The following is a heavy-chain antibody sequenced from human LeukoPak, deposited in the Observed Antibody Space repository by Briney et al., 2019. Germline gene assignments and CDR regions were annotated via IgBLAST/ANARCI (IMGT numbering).Heavy chain of an antibody. V-gene: IGHV4-39*01. D-gene: IGHD3-22*01. J-gene: IGHJ5*02. CDR3: ARQSSGYYYGWFDP. CDR1: GGSILDSTYY. Sequence: PSETLSLSCTVSGGSILDSTYYWAWIRQPPGKGLEWIATIFYTGNTHYNPSLKSRVTMSVDTVKNQFSLNLNSVTAADTAVYYCARQSSGYYYGWFDPWGQGTLVTVSS. CDR2: IFYTGNT.